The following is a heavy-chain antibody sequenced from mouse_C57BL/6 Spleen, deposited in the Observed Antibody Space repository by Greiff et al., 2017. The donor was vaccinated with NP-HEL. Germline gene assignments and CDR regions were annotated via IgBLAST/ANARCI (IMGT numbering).Heavy chain of an antibody. D-gene: IGHD2-3*01. Sequence: EVQLQESGPGLVKPSQSLSLTCSVTGYSITSGYYWNWIRQFPGNKLEWMGYISYDGSNNYNPSLKNRISITRDTSKNQFFLKLNSVTTEDTATYYCARVGDGYPLYYFDYWGQGTTLTVSS. V-gene: IGHV3-6*01. CDR2: ISYDGSN. CDR1: GYSITSGYY. CDR3: ARVGDGYPLYYFDY. J-gene: IGHJ2*01.